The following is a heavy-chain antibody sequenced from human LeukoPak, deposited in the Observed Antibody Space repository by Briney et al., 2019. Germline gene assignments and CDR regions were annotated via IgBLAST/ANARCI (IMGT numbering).Heavy chain of an antibody. CDR2: ISAYNGLT. J-gene: IGHJ5*02. CDR1: GYTFTGYY. D-gene: IGHD1-26*01. CDR3: ARDRIARLGGNYRYNCFDP. V-gene: IGHV1-18*04. Sequence: ASVKVSCKASGYTFTGYYMHWVRQTPGQGLEWMGWISAYNGLTNYAENLQGRVTMTTDTSTGTAYLELRSLTSDDTALYYCARDRIARLGGNYRYNCFDPWGQGTLVTVSS.